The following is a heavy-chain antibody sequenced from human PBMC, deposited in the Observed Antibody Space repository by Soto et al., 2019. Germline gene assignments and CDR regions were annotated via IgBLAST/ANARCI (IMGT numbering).Heavy chain of an antibody. CDR1: GGSISSYY. CDR3: ARRYGWNFDY. D-gene: IGHD6-19*01. Sequence: SETLSLTCTVSGGSISSYYWSWIRQPPGKGLEWIGYIYYSGSTNYNPSLKSRVTKSVDTSKNQFSLKLSSVTAADTAVYYCARRYGWNFDYWGQGTLVTVSS. CDR2: IYYSGST. J-gene: IGHJ4*02. V-gene: IGHV4-59*08.